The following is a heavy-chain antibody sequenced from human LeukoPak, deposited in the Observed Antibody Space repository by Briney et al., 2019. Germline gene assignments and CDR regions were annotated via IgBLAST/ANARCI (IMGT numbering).Heavy chain of an antibody. CDR1: GFTFSSYA. J-gene: IGHJ4*02. D-gene: IGHD1-26*01. CDR2: ISGSGGSA. CDR3: AKSPELQPSPFDY. V-gene: IGHV3-23*01. Sequence: GGSLRLSCAASGFTFSSYAMSWVRQAPGKGLEWVSAISGSGGSAYYADSVKGRFTISRDNSKITLYLQMNSLRAEDTAVYYCAKSPELQPSPFDYWGQGTLVTVSS.